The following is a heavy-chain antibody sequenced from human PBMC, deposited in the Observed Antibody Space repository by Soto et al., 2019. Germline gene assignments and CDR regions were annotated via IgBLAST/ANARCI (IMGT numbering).Heavy chain of an antibody. CDR2: IVVGSGHT. J-gene: IGHJ2*01. D-gene: IGHD4-17*01. Sequence: QMQLVQSGPEVKKPGTSVKVSCKASGFTFTSSLVQWVRQARGQRREWIGWIVVGSGHTNYEQKFQERVTITRDMSTSTAYMELSSLRSEDTAVYYCAAPDFGDYWYFDLWGRGTLVTVSS. V-gene: IGHV1-58*01. CDR1: GFTFTSSL. CDR3: AAPDFGDYWYFDL.